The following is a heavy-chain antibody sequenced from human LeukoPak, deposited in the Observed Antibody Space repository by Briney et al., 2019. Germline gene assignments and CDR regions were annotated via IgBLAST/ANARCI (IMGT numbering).Heavy chain of an antibody. CDR1: GFTFSSYW. CDR2: INQDGSEK. CDR3: ARDRALYDSRRGYYYTEDDY. Sequence: GGSLRLSCAASGFTFSSYWMSWVRQAPGKGLEWVANINQDGSEKYYVDSVKGRFTISRDNAKSSLYLQMNSLRADDTAVDYCARDRALYDSRRGYYYTEDDYWGQGTLVTVSS. J-gene: IGHJ4*02. V-gene: IGHV3-7*01. D-gene: IGHD3-22*01.